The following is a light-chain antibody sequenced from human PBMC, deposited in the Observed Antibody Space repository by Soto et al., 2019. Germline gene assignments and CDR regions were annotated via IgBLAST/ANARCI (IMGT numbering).Light chain of an antibody. Sequence: LNPSPDTLALSPGESAPLSFRASQSVSSSYLAWYQQKPGQAPRLLIYGASNRATGIPARFSGSGSGTDFTLTISSLEPEDFAVYYCQQHSHWPPWTFGQGTKV. CDR1: QSVSSSY. V-gene: IGKV3-11*01. CDR3: QQHSHWPPWT. J-gene: IGKJ1*01. CDR2: GAS.